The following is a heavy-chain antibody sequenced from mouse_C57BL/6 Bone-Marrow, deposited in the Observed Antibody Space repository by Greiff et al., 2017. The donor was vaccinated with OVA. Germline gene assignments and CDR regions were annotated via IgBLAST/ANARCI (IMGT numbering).Heavy chain of an antibody. D-gene: IGHD2-2*01. CDR1: GFNIKDDY. J-gene: IGHJ2*01. CDR2: IDPENGDT. Sequence: EVQLQQSGAELVRPGASVKLSCTASGFNIKDDYMHWVKQRPEQGLEWIGWIDPENGDTEYASKFQGKATITADTSSNTAYLQLSSLTSEDTAVYYCTALGYDRVDYWGQGTTLTVSS. CDR3: TALGYDRVDY. V-gene: IGHV14-4*01.